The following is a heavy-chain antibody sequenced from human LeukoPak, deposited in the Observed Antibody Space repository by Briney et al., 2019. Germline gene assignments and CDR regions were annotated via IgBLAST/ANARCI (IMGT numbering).Heavy chain of an antibody. CDR3: ASVYDSSGYYPF. CDR1: GGSFSGYY. Sequence: SETLSLTCAVYGGSFSGYYWSWIRQPPRKGLEWIGEINHSGSTNYTPSLKSRVTISVDTSKNQCSLTLSSVTAADTAVYYCASVYDSSGYYPFWGQGTLVTVSS. CDR2: INHSGST. V-gene: IGHV4-34*01. J-gene: IGHJ4*02. D-gene: IGHD3-22*01.